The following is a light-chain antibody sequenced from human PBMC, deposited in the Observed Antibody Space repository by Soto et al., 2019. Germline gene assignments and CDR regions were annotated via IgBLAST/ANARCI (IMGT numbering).Light chain of an antibody. V-gene: IGKV3-20*01. CDR3: QQYGTSSFT. Sequence: EIVLTQSPATQSLSPGETATLSCRASQNVSSRFLAWYQQKPGQAPRLLMYGTSTRAPGFPERFRGSGSGTDLTLTINSLGPEDFAVYYCQQYGTSSFTFGGGTKVEIK. J-gene: IGKJ4*01. CDR2: GTS. CDR1: QNVSSRF.